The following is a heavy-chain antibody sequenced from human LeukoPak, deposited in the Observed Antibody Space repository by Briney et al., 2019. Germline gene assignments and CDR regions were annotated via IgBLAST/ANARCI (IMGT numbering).Heavy chain of an antibody. CDR3: ARRDGDSDRGFDY. D-gene: IGHD4-17*01. J-gene: IGHJ4*02. CDR1: GFTFSGYG. CDR2: IWYNGSKK. Sequence: HPGGSLRLSCAASGFTFSGYGMHWVRQAPGKGLEWVVVIWYNGSKKYYADSVKGRFTISRDNSKNTLYLQMNSLRVDDTAVYYCARRDGDSDRGFDYWGQGTLVTVSS. V-gene: IGHV3-33*01.